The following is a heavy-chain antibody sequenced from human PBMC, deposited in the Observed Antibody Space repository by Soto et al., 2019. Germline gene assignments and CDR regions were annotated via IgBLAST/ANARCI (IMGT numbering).Heavy chain of an antibody. CDR1: GYSFTTYG. D-gene: IGHD3-10*01. CDR2: ISTYNGDT. Sequence: QVQLVQSGAEVKKPGASVKVSCKASGYSFTTYGSAWVRQAPVQGLEWMGWISTYNGDTDYAQNLQGRVIMTTDTSTTTAYMELRSLRSDDTAVYYCAREGSRPYYYDGMDVWGQGTTVSVSS. J-gene: IGHJ6*02. V-gene: IGHV1-18*01. CDR3: AREGSRPYYYDGMDV.